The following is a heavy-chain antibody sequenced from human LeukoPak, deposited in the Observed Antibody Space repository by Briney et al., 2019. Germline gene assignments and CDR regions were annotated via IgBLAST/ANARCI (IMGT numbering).Heavy chain of an antibody. D-gene: IGHD6-13*01. J-gene: IGHJ3*02. V-gene: IGHV3-15*01. CDR1: GFTFSNAW. CDR3: TAGIAAAVDAFDI. CDR2: IKSKTDGGTT. Sequence: GGSLRLSCAASGFTFSNAWMSWVRQAPGKGLEWVGRIKSKTDGGTTDYAAPVKGRFTISRDDSKNTLYSQMNSLKTEDTAVYYCTAGIAAAVDAFDIWGQGTMVTVSS.